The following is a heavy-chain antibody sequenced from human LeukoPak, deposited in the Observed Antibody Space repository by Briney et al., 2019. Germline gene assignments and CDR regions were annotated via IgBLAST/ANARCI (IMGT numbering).Heavy chain of an antibody. D-gene: IGHD3-22*01. CDR2: IYYSGST. Sequence: SETLSLTCTVSGGSISSSSYYWGWIRQPPGKGLGWIGSIYYSGSTYYNPSLKSRVTISVDTSKNQFSLKLSSVTAADTAVYYCARRRYYYDSSGYYYAFFDYWGQGTLVTVSS. CDR1: GGSISSSSYY. CDR3: ARRRYYYDSSGYYYAFFDY. V-gene: IGHV4-39*07. J-gene: IGHJ4*02.